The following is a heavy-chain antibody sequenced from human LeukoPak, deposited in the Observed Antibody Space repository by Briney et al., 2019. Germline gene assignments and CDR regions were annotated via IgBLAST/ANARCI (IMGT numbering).Heavy chain of an antibody. CDR3: AKDMVRGVIPFFDY. Sequence: PGGSLRLSCAASGFTFSSYWMSWVRLAPGKGLGWVANIKQDGSEKYYVDSVKGRFTISRDNAKNSLYLQMNSLRAEDTAVYYCAKDMVRGVIPFFDYWGQGTLVTVSS. J-gene: IGHJ4*02. D-gene: IGHD3-10*01. CDR1: GFTFSSYW. V-gene: IGHV3-7*03. CDR2: IKQDGSEK.